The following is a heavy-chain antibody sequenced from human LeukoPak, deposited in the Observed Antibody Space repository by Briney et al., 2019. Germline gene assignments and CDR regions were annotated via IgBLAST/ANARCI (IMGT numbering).Heavy chain of an antibody. CDR3: ARDPTYGDYGGFFDY. CDR2: INPSGGST. Sequence: ASVKVSCTPSGYTVTSYYIHWVREAPGQGLERMAIINPSGGSTSYAQKFQGRVTMTRDTSTSTVYMELSSLRSEDTAVYYCARDPTYGDYGGFFDYWGQGTLVTVSS. J-gene: IGHJ4*02. D-gene: IGHD4-17*01. CDR1: GYTVTSYY. V-gene: IGHV1-46*01.